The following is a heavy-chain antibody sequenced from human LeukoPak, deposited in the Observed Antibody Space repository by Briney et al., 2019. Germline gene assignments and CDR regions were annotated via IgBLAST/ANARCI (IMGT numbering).Heavy chain of an antibody. J-gene: IGHJ4*02. D-gene: IGHD3-10*01. V-gene: IGHV1-2*02. CDR2: INPNSGGT. CDR1: GYTFTGYY. Sequence: ASVKVSCKASGYTFTGYYMHWVRQAPGQGLEWMGWINPNSGGTNYAQKLQGRVTMTTDTSTSTAYMELRSLRSDDTAVYYCARRRGGSYYFDCWGQGTLVTVSS. CDR3: ARRRGGSYYFDC.